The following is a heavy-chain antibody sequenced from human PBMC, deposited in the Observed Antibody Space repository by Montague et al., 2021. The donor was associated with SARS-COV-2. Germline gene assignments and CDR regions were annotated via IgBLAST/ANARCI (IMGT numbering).Heavy chain of an antibody. V-gene: IGHV6-1*01. CDR3: ERDIGSAGSYYYYGMDL. CDR2: FY. Sequence: FYDYAVSLKSRLTIKPDTSKNQFSLQLNSVTPEDTAVYYCERDIGSAGSYYYYGMDLWGRGTTVTVSS. D-gene: IGHD3-10*01. J-gene: IGHJ6*02.